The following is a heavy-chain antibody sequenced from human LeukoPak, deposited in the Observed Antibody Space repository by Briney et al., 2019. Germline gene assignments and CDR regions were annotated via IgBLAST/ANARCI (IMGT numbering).Heavy chain of an antibody. V-gene: IGHV3-23*01. D-gene: IGHD4-17*01. CDR3: AKHDYGDYVWIRRYYFDY. CDR2: ISGSDGTT. Sequence: PGGSLRLSCAASGFTFSSYAMHWVRQAPGKGLEWVSAISGSDGTTYYADSVKGRFTISRDNSKSTLYLQMNSLRAEDTAVYYCAKHDYGDYVWIRRYYFDYWGQGTLVTVSS. J-gene: IGHJ4*02. CDR1: GFTFSSYA.